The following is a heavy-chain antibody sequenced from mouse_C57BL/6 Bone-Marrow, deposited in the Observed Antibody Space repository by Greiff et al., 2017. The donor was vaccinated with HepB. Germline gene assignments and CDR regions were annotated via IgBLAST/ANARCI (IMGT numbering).Heavy chain of an antibody. CDR2: IDPENGDT. V-gene: IGHV14-4*01. Sequence: EVKLMESGAELVRPGASVKLSCTASGFNIKDDYMHWVKQRPEQGLEWIGWIDPENGDTEYASKFQGKATITADTSSNTAYLQLSSLTSEDTAVYYCTTGGLRRFYAMDYWGQGTSVTVSS. D-gene: IGHD2-4*01. J-gene: IGHJ4*01. CDR1: GFNIKDDY. CDR3: TTGGLRRFYAMDY.